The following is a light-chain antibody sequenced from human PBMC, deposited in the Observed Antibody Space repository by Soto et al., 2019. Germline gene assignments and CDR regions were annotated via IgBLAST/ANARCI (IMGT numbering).Light chain of an antibody. CDR2: DNN. CDR1: SGSIASNS. J-gene: IGLJ2*01. Sequence: NFMLTQPHSVSESPGKTVTISCIRSSGSIASNSVQWFQQRPGSAPTTMIYDNNQRPSGVPDRFSGSTDGSSNSASLTISGLQTEDEADYYCQSYDSSTVVFGGGTKLTVL. CDR3: QSYDSSTVV. V-gene: IGLV6-57*04.